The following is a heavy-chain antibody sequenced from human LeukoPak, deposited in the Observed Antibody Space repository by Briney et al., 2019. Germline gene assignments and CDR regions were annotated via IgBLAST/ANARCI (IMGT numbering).Heavy chain of an antibody. CDR3: ARDRVSGWDTGFVC. CDR1: GSTFRRYW. J-gene: IGHJ4*02. Sequence: GGSLRLSCAGAGSTFRRYWMTCARQAPGKGLEWVANIKQDGSEKYYVDSVKGRITISRDNAKNSLYLQMNSLRAEDTALYYCARDRVSGWDTGFVCLGQGTLVTVSS. V-gene: IGHV3-7*05. D-gene: IGHD6-19*01. CDR2: IKQDGSEK.